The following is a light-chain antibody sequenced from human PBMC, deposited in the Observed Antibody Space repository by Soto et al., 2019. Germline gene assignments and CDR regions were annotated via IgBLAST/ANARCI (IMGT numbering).Light chain of an antibody. CDR2: DVS. V-gene: IGLV2-14*01. CDR1: SSDVGGYNY. CDR3: SSYTSSSTLEV. Sequence: ASVSGSPGQSITISCTGTSSDVGGYNYVSWYQQHPGKAPKLMIYDVSNRPSGVSNRFSGSKSGNTASLTISGLQAEDEADYYCSSYTSSSTLEVFGTGTKLTVL. J-gene: IGLJ1*01.